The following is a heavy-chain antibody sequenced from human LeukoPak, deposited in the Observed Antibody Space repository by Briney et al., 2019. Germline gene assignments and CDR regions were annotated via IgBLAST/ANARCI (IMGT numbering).Heavy chain of an antibody. D-gene: IGHD6-19*01. CDR3: AKGESGWSFFEY. V-gene: IGHV3-30*02. J-gene: IGHJ4*02. Sequence: GGSLRLSCAASGFIFNNYGMHWVRQAPGKGLEWVAFIRYDGTNKYYADSVKGRFTISRDNSKNTLYLQMSSLRAEDTAVYYCAKGESGWSFFEYWGQGTLVTVSS. CDR1: GFIFNNYG. CDR2: IRYDGTNK.